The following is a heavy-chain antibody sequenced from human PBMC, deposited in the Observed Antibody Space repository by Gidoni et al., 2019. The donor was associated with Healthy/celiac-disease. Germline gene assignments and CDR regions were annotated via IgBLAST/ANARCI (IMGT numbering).Heavy chain of an antibody. CDR1: GGSSSISSYY. CDR3: ARHGGRVAGTLPYYYYGMDV. J-gene: IGHJ6*02. D-gene: IGHD6-19*01. V-gene: IGHV4-39*01. Sequence: QLQLQESGPGLVKPSETLSLTCTVSGGSSSISSYYWGWIRQPPGKGLEWIGSIYYSGSTYYNPSLKSRVTISVDTSKNQFSLKLSSVTAADTAVYYCARHGGRVAGTLPYYYYGMDVWGQGTTVTVSS. CDR2: IYYSGST.